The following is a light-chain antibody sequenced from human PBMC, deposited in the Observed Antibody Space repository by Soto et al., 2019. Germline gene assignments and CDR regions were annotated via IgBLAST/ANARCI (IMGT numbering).Light chain of an antibody. CDR2: ANN. J-gene: IGLJ3*02. CDR3: AAWDDSRNGPV. CDR1: RSKIGSNT. V-gene: IGLV1-44*01. Sequence: QHVLIQSPSASGTPGQRVTISCSGSRSKIGSNTVNWYQQVPGTAPRLLIYANNQRPSGVPDRVSDSKSGTSASLAISGLQSEDEADYYCAAWDDSRNGPVFGGGTKVTVL.